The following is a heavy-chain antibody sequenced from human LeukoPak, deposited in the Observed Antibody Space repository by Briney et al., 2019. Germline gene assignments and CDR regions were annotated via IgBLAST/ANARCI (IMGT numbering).Heavy chain of an antibody. J-gene: IGHJ4*02. Sequence: AGGSLRLSCAASGFTFSSYGMHWVRQAPGKGLEWVAVIWYDGSNKYYADSVKGRFTISRDNSKNTLYLQMNSLRAEDTAVYYCARDSRYDILTGPLDYWGQGTLVTVSS. V-gene: IGHV3-33*08. D-gene: IGHD3-9*01. CDR1: GFTFSSYG. CDR2: IWYDGSNK. CDR3: ARDSRYDILTGPLDY.